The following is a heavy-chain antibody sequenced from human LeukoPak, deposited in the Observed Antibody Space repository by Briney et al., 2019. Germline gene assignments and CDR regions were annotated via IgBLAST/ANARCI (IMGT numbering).Heavy chain of an antibody. D-gene: IGHD6-19*01. CDR1: GGSFSGYY. Sequence: SETPSLTCAVYGGSFSGYYWSWIRQPPGKGLGWIGEINHSGSTNYNPSLKSRVTISVDTSKNQFSLKLSSATAADTAVYYCAVSSGWYVYWGQGTLVTVSS. J-gene: IGHJ4*02. CDR3: AVSSGWYVY. V-gene: IGHV4-34*01. CDR2: INHSGST.